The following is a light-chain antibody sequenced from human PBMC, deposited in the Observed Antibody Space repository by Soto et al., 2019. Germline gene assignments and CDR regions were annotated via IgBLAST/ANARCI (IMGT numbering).Light chain of an antibody. CDR3: QQYDHPPYT. CDR2: DAS. CDR1: QDISKY. J-gene: IGKJ2*01. V-gene: IGKV1-33*01. Sequence: DIQMTQSPSSLSATVGDRVTITCQASQDISKYLNWYQQKPGKAPKLLIYDASNLETGVPSRFSGSGSRTDFSLTINSLQPEDIATYYCQQYDHPPYTFGQGTKLVI.